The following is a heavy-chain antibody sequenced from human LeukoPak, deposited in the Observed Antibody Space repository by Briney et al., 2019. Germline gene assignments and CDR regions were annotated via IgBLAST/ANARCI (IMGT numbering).Heavy chain of an antibody. D-gene: IGHD5-18*01. J-gene: IGHJ4*02. CDR1: GFTFSSYS. V-gene: IGHV3-23*01. CDR3: AKRDSAGLHYFDY. CDR2: LGKSGST. Sequence: PGGSLRLSCAASGFTFSSYSMNWVRQAPGKGLEWVSTLGKSGSTYYADSVKGRFTISRDNSKSTLYLQMNSLRAEDTAVYYCAKRDSAGLHYFDYWGQGTLVTVSS.